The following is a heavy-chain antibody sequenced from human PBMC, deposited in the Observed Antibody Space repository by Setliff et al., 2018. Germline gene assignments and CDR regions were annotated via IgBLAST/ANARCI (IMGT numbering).Heavy chain of an antibody. CDR3: ARTPGTQDYYYMDV. J-gene: IGHJ6*03. CDR2: VYYTGIT. V-gene: IGHV4-39*07. D-gene: IGHD3-10*01. Sequence: PSETLSLTCNVSGGPINNFRDYWGWIRQPPGKGLEWIGNVYYTGITYYNPSLKSRLTMSVDTSYNQFYLKLTSVTAADSAVYYCARTPGTQDYYYMDVWGEGTTVTVSS. CDR1: GGPINNFRDY.